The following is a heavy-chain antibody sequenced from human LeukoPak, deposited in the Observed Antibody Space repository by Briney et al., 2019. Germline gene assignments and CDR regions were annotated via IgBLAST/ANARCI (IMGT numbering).Heavy chain of an antibody. CDR1: GFTFSSYS. CDR2: ISSSSSYI. V-gene: IGHV3-21*04. CDR3: AKDHRATIFGVVTIDY. Sequence: GGSLRLSCAASGFTFSSYSMNWVRQAPGKGLEWVSSISSSSSYIYYADSVKGRFTISRDNSKNTLYLQMNSLRAEDTAVYYCAKDHRATIFGVVTIDYWGQGTLVTVSS. J-gene: IGHJ4*02. D-gene: IGHD3-3*01.